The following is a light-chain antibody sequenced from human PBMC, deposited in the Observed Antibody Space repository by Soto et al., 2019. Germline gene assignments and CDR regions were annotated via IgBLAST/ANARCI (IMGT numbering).Light chain of an antibody. CDR2: DAS. V-gene: IGKV1-33*01. CDR1: QDISNY. CDR3: QQYDNLPSIT. Sequence: IQMTQSPSSLSASVGDRVTITCQASQDISNYLNWYQQKPGKAPKLLIYDASNFETGVPSRFSGSGSGTDFTFTISSLQPEDIATYYCQQYDNLPSITFGQGTRLEIK. J-gene: IGKJ5*01.